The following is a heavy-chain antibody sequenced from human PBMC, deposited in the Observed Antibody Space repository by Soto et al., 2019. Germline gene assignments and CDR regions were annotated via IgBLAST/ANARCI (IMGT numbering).Heavy chain of an antibody. D-gene: IGHD3-22*01. CDR3: ATMTSYAFDI. V-gene: IGHV4-30-4*01. J-gene: IGHJ3*02. CDR2: IFYSGST. CDR1: GGSMSSGDYY. Sequence: SETLSLTCTVSGGSMSSGDYYWSWIRQPPGKGLEWIGYIFYSGSTYYNPSLKSRVTISLDTSKNQFSLRLSSVTAADTAVYYCATMTSYAFDIWGQGTMVTVSS.